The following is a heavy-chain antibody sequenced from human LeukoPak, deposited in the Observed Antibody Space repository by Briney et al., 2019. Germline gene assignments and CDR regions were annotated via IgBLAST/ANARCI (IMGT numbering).Heavy chain of an antibody. J-gene: IGHJ4*02. CDR2: IKSKSDGGTT. CDR1: GFTFSNVW. D-gene: IGHD3-22*01. CDR3: TTAIPYDNDAPDN. V-gene: IGHV3-15*05. Sequence: GGSLRLSCAASGFTFSNVWMTWVRQTPAKGLEWVGRIKSKSDGGTTDYAAPVKGRFIISRDDSKNTLYLQMNSLKTEDTAVYYCTTAIPYDNDAPDNWGQGTLVTVSS.